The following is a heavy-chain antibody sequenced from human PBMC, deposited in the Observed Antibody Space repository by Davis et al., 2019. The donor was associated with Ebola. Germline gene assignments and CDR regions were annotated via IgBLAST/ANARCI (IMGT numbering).Heavy chain of an antibody. D-gene: IGHD2-15*01. CDR1: GFTFSSYS. J-gene: IGHJ3*02. CDR3: ARRVVAALPGAFDI. Sequence: SCAASGFTFSSYSMNWVRQAPGKGLEWIGEINHSGSTNYNPSLKSRVTISVDTSKNQFSLKLSSVTAADTAVYYCARRVVAALPGAFDIWGQGTMVTVSS. CDR2: INHSGST. V-gene: IGHV4-34*01.